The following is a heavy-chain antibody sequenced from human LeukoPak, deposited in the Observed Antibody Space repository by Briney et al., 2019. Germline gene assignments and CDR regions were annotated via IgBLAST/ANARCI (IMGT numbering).Heavy chain of an antibody. D-gene: IGHD3-16*01. CDR1: GDSINSLD. V-gene: IGHV3-21*01. Sequence: ETLSLTCTVSGDSINSLDLWSWVRQAPGKGLEWVSSISSSRSYIYYADSVKGRFTISRDNAKNSLYLQMNSLGAEDTAVYYCARDLTFTYAWGQGTLVTVSS. CDR3: ARDLTFTYA. CDR2: ISSSRSYI. J-gene: IGHJ5*02.